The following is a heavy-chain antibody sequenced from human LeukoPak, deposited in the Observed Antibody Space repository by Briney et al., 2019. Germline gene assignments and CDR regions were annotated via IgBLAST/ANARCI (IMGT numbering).Heavy chain of an antibody. Sequence: GGSLRLSCAASGFTVSSNYMSWVRQAPGKGLEWVSVIYSGGSTYYADSVKGRFTISRDNSKNTLYLQMNSLRAEDTAVYYCARARKYGSGSYYFDYWGQGTLVTVSS. D-gene: IGHD3-10*01. V-gene: IGHV3-53*01. J-gene: IGHJ4*02. CDR1: GFTVSSNY. CDR3: ARARKYGSGSYYFDY. CDR2: IYSGGST.